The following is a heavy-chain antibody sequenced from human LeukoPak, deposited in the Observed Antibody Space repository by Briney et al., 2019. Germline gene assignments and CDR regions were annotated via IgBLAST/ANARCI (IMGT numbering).Heavy chain of an antibody. J-gene: IGHJ3*02. D-gene: IGHD1-26*01. CDR1: GDSISSSSSY. Sequence: SETLSLTCTVSGDSISSSSSYWGWLRQPPGKGLEWIGTVSYSGSTYYNPSLKSRVIVSVDTSKNQFSLKVRSVTAADTAVYYCARLKWEVLLAPFDIWGQGTMVTVSS. V-gene: IGHV4-39*01. CDR2: VSYSGST. CDR3: ARLKWEVLLAPFDI.